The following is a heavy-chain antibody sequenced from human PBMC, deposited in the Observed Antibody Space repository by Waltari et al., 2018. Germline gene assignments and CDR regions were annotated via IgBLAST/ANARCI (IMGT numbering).Heavy chain of an antibody. CDR2: IYYSGST. J-gene: IGHJ4*02. CDR3: AREDSGGDRRYFDY. D-gene: IGHD2-21*01. CDR1: GGSISSSSYY. V-gene: IGHV4-39*07. Sequence: QLQLQESGPGLVKPSETLSLTCTVSGGSISSSSYYWGWIRQPPGKGLEWIGRIYYSGSTSYHPSLKSRVTISVDTSKNQFSLKLSSVTAADTAVYYCAREDSGGDRRYFDYWGQGTLVTVSS.